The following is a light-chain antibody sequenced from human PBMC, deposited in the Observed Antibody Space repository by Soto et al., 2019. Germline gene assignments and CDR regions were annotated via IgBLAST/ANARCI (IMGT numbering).Light chain of an antibody. J-gene: IGKJ2*01. CDR1: HGVSRN. CDR3: QQYGDWPPDT. V-gene: IGKV3-15*01. Sequence: EIVMTQSPATLSVSPGERATLSCRASHGVSRNSAWYQQKPGQPPRLLIYDASTRATGVPARFGGSGSGTEFTLTISGLQSEDFAVYYCQQYGDWPPDTFGQGTKVDIK. CDR2: DAS.